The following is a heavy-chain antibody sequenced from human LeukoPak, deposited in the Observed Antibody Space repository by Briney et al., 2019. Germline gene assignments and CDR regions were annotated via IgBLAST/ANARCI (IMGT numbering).Heavy chain of an antibody. D-gene: IGHD6-13*01. J-gene: IGHJ5*02. CDR2: IYYSGST. CDR1: GGSISSSSYY. CDR3: AKDSSRLDP. V-gene: IGHV4-39*07. Sequence: SETLSLTCTVSGGSISSSSYYWGWIRQPPGKGLEWIGSIYYSGSTYYNPSLKSRVTISVDTSKNQFSLKLSSVTAADTAVYYCAKDSSRLDPWGQGTLVTVSS.